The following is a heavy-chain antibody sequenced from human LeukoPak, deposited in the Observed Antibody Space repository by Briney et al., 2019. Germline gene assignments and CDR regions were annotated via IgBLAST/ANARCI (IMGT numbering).Heavy chain of an antibody. Sequence: PGGSLRLSCAASGFSFSSYWMSWVRQAPGKGLEWVANIKQDGSEKYYVDSVKGRFTISRDNAKNSLYLQMNSLRAEDTAVYYCARDAPFNYYGSGSFDYWGQGTLVTVSS. D-gene: IGHD3-10*01. CDR1: GFSFSSYW. CDR3: ARDAPFNYYGSGSFDY. J-gene: IGHJ4*02. V-gene: IGHV3-7*01. CDR2: IKQDGSEK.